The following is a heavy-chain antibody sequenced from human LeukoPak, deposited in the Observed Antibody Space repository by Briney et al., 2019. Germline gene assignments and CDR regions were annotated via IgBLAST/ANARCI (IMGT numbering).Heavy chain of an antibody. V-gene: IGHV3-23*01. J-gene: IGHJ4*02. D-gene: IGHD4-11*01. CDR2: ISGSGAGT. Sequence: GGSLRLSCAASGFTFSSYAMSWVRQAPGKGLEWVSVISGSGAGTYYADSVKGRFTISRDNSKNTLYLQMNSLRAEDTAVYYCAKILPDTVTADYWGQGTLVTVSS. CDR1: GFTFSSYA. CDR3: AKILPDTVTADY.